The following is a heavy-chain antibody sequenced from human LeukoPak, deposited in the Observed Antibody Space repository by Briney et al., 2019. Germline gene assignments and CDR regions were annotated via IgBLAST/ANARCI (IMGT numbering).Heavy chain of an antibody. Sequence: SVKVSCMASVGSFSSYAIIWVRQAPGQGLEWMGGIIPIFGTANYAQKFQGRVTITADESTSTAYMELSSLRSEDTAVYYCARSYYDILGAFDYWGQGTLVTVSS. V-gene: IGHV1-69*13. CDR1: VGSFSSYA. CDR2: IIPIFGTA. CDR3: ARSYYDILGAFDY. D-gene: IGHD3-9*01. J-gene: IGHJ4*02.